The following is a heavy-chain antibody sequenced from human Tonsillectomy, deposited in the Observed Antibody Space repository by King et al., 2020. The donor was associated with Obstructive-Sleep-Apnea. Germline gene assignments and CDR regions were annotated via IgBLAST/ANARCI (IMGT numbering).Heavy chain of an antibody. CDR3: ARASGLWFGAPANDNRFDP. J-gene: IGHJ5*02. CDR2: ISAYNGNT. CDR1: GYTFTSYG. Sequence: VQLVESGAEVKKPGASVKVSCKASGYTFTSYGISWVRQAPGQGLEWMGWISAYNGNTNYAQKLQGRVTMTTDTSTSTAYMELRSLRSDDTAVYYCARASGLWFGAPANDNRFDPWGQGTLVTVSS. V-gene: IGHV1-18*01. D-gene: IGHD3-10*01.